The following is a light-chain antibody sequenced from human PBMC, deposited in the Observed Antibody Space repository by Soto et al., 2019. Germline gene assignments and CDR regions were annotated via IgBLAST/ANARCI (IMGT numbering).Light chain of an antibody. V-gene: IGLV2-23*01. CDR2: EGS. Sequence: QSVLTQPASVSGSPGQSITISCTGTSSDIGAYNLASWYQQHPGKAPKVMIYEGSGRPSGVSNRFSGSKSGNTASLTISGLQAEDEADYYCCSYTAGHTYVCGTGTKVTVL. CDR3: CSYTAGHTYV. J-gene: IGLJ1*01. CDR1: SSDIGAYNL.